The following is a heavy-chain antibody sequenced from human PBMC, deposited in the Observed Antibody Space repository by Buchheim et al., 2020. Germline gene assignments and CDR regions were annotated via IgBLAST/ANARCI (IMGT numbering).Heavy chain of an antibody. J-gene: IGHJ2*01. D-gene: IGHD6-6*01. V-gene: IGHV3-23*04. CDR1: GFTFSNAW. Sequence: EVQLVESGGGLVKPGGSLRLSCAASGFTFSNAWMSWVRQAPGKGLEWVSAISGSGGSTYYADSVKGRFTISRDNSKNTLYLQMNSLRAEDTAVYYCAKAGGKYSSSSGDPWYFDLWGRGTL. CDR3: AKAGGKYSSSSGDPWYFDL. CDR2: ISGSGGST.